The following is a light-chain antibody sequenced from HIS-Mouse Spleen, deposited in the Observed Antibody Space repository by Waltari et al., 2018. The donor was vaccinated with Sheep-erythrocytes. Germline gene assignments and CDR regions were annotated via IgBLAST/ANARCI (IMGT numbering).Light chain of an antibody. Sequence: DIVMTQSPLSLPVTPGETASISCRSSQSLLHSNGYNYLDWYLQKPGQSPPLLISLGSHRASGVPARCSGSGSGTEFTLTSSSMQSEDFAVYYCQQYNSWPPLTFGGGTKVEIK. CDR2: LGS. V-gene: IGKV2-28*01. CDR3: QQYNSWPPLT. J-gene: IGKJ4*01. CDR1: QSLLHSNGYNY.